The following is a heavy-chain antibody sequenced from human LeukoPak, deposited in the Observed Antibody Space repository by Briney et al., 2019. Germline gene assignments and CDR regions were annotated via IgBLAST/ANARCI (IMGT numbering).Heavy chain of an antibody. J-gene: IGHJ4*02. CDR3: ARHRWEPSFDY. D-gene: IGHD1-26*01. Sequence: PSETLSLTCAVYGGSFSGYYWSWIRHPPGKGLEWIGEINHSGSTNYNPSLKSRVTISVDTSKNQFSLKLSYVTAADTAVYYCARHRWEPSFDYWGQGTLVTVSS. CDR1: GGSFSGYY. V-gene: IGHV4-34*01. CDR2: INHSGST.